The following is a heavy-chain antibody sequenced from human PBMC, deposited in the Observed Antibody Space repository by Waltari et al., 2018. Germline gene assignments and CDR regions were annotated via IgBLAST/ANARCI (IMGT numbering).Heavy chain of an antibody. J-gene: IGHJ3*02. Sequence: QVQLQESGPGLVKPSETLSLTCAVSGYSISSGYYWGWIRQPPGQGLEGIGSIYHSGSTYYNPSLKSRVTISVDTSKNQFSLKLSSVTAADTAVYYCARDGITYYYDSSGYYNAFDIWGQGTMVTVSS. CDR3: ARDGITYYYDSSGYYNAFDI. V-gene: IGHV4-38-2*02. CDR1: GYSISSGYY. D-gene: IGHD3-22*01. CDR2: IYHSGST.